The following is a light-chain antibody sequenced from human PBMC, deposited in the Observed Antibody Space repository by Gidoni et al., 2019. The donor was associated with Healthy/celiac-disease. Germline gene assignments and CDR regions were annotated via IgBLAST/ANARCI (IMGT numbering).Light chain of an antibody. Sequence: DSVTTQIPPSLPVNPGEPASISCRSSQSLLHGNGYTYLNWYPQKPGQAPQLLIYRVSSRFSGVPDRFSGSGSGSDFTLKISWVEAEDVGVYYCMQATQFLTFGGGTKVEIK. J-gene: IGKJ4*01. CDR3: MQATQFLT. V-gene: IGKV2-40*01. CDR1: QSLLHGNGYTY. CDR2: RVS.